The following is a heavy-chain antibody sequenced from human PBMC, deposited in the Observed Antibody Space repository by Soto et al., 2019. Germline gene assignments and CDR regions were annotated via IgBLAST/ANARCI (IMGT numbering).Heavy chain of an antibody. CDR1: GFPFSSYW. Sequence: GGSLRLSCAASGFPFSSYWMSWVRQAPGKGLEWVANIKQDGSEKYYVDSVKGRFTISRDNSKNTLYLQMNSLRAEDTAVYYCAKDGSHNFDYWGQGTLVTVSS. CDR2: IKQDGSEK. J-gene: IGHJ4*02. CDR3: AKDGSHNFDY. V-gene: IGHV3-7*01. D-gene: IGHD1-26*01.